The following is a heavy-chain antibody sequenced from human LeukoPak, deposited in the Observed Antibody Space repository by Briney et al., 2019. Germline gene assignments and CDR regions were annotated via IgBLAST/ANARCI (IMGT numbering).Heavy chain of an antibody. CDR3: AKDGGLWVSAHWGDS. V-gene: IGHV3-23*01. CDR1: GFTFSSYT. Sequence: GGSLRLSCAASGFTFSSYTMSWVRQAPGKGLEWVSTITTSDGNTYYADSVKGRFTVSRDNSKNTLYLQMNGLRAEDTAVYYCAKDGGLWVSAHWGDSWGRGTLVTVSS. D-gene: IGHD7-27*01. CDR2: ITTSDGNT. J-gene: IGHJ4*02.